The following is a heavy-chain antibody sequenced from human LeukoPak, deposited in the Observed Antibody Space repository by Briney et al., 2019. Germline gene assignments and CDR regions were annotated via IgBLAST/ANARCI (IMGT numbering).Heavy chain of an antibody. J-gene: IGHJ4*02. CDR2: ISWKSGSI. CDR3: PKGYGSGSSHFDY. Sequence: PGRSLRLSCAASGFTFDDYAMHWVRQAPGKGLEWVSGISWKSGSIGYADSVKGRFTISRDNAKNSLYLQMNSLRAEDTALYYCPKGYGSGSSHFDYWGQGTLVTVPS. V-gene: IGHV3-9*01. CDR1: GFTFDDYA. D-gene: IGHD3-10*01.